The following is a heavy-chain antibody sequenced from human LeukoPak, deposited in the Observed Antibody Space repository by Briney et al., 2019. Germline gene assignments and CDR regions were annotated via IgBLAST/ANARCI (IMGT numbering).Heavy chain of an antibody. J-gene: IGHJ3*02. CDR1: GFTFSSYW. V-gene: IGHV3-7*01. CDR2: IKQDGSEK. D-gene: IGHD5-12*01. Sequence: GGSLRLSCAASGFTFSSYWMSWVRQAPGKGLEWVANIKQDGSEKYYVDSVKGRFTISRDNAKNSLYLQMNSLRAEDAAVYYCARDLYVDIVATIPDAFDIWGQGTMVTVSS. CDR3: ARDLYVDIVATIPDAFDI.